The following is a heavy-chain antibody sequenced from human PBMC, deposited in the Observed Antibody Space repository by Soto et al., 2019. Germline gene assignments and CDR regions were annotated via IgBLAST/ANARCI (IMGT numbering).Heavy chain of an antibody. D-gene: IGHD5-12*01. CDR1: GFTFSSYS. CDR2: ISSSSSYI. J-gene: IGHJ4*02. Sequence: EVQLVESGGGLVKPGGSLRLSCAASGFTFSSYSMNWVRQAPGKGLEWVSSISSSSSYIYYADSVKGRFTISRDNAKNSLYLQMNSLRAEDTAVYYCARELRGYSGYGAAGFDYWGQGTLVTVPS. CDR3: ARELRGYSGYGAAGFDY. V-gene: IGHV3-21*01.